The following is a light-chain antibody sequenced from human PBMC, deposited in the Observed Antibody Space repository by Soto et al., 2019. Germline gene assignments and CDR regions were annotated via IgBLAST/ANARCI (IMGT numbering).Light chain of an antibody. CDR1: SSDVGSYNL. CDR3: CSCAGSSTHVV. CDR2: EVN. J-gene: IGLJ2*01. Sequence: QSALTQPASVSGSPGQSITISCTGTSSDVGSYNLVSWYQQHPGKAPKLMIYEVNKRPSGVSYRFSGSKSGNTASLTISGLQAEDEADYYCCSCAGSSTHVVFGGGTKLTVL. V-gene: IGLV2-23*02.